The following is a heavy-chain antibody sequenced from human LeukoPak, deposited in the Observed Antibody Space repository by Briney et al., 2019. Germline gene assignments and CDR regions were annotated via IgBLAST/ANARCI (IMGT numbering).Heavy chain of an antibody. CDR1: GFTFSNYW. J-gene: IGHJ6*03. CDR2: ISSSGSTI. CDR3: ARVYGDYGYYYSYYMDV. D-gene: IGHD4-17*01. V-gene: IGHV3-48*04. Sequence: PAGGSLRLSCAASGFTFSNYWMSWVRQAPGKGLEWVSYISSSGSTIYYADSVKGRFTISRDNAKNSLYLQMNSLRAEDTAVYYCARVYGDYGYYYSYYMDVWGKGTTVTIPS.